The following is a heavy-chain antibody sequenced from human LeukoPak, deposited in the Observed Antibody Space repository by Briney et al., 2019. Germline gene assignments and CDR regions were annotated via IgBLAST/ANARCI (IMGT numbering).Heavy chain of an antibody. D-gene: IGHD3-16*01. Sequence: PGGSLRLSXAASGFTFSSYAMHWVRQAPGKGLEYVSAISSNWGSTYYANSVNGRFTISRDNSKHTLYLQMGSLSAEDMAVYYCRRLHSGNLRLGFDYWGQGTLVTVSS. CDR2: ISSNWGST. CDR3: RRLHSGNLRLGFDY. CDR1: GFTFSSYA. J-gene: IGHJ4*02. V-gene: IGHV3-64*01.